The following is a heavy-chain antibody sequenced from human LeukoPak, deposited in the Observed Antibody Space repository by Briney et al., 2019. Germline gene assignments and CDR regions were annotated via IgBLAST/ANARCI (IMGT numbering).Heavy chain of an antibody. J-gene: IGHJ3*02. D-gene: IGHD3-3*01. V-gene: IGHV4-38-2*02. CDR2: IYHSGST. CDR3: ARKGYDFWSGSMGSFDI. CDR1: GYSISSGYY. Sequence: SETLSLTCTVSGYSISSGYYWGWIRQPPGKGLEWIGSIYHSGSTYYNPSLKSRVTISVGTSKNQFSLKLSSVTAADTAVYYCARKGYDFWSGSMGSFDIWGQGTMVTVSS.